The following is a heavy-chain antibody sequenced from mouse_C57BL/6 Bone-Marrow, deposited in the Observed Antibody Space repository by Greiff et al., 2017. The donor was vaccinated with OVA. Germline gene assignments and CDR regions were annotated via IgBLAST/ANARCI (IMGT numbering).Heavy chain of an antibody. J-gene: IGHJ3*01. CDR3: AKHGYDFDWFAY. CDR2: FYPGRGSI. Sequence: QVQLKESGAELVKPGASVKLSCKASGYTFTEYTIPWVKQRPGQGLEWFGWFYPGRGSIKYNEKFKDKATLTADKSSNTVYMELSRLTSEDSAVYFCAKHGYDFDWFAYWGQGTLVTVSA. V-gene: IGHV1-62-2*01. D-gene: IGHD2-4*01. CDR1: GYTFTEYT.